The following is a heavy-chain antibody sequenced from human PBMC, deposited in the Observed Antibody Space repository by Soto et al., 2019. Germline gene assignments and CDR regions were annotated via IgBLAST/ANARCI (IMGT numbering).Heavy chain of an antibody. CDR1: GGSISSFY. V-gene: IGHV4-4*07. D-gene: IGHD6-13*01. J-gene: IGHJ4*02. CDR2: IYSGGRS. Sequence: SDTLSLTCTVSGGSISSFYWSWIRQPAGKGLEWIGRIYSGGRSNYNPSLKSRVTMSVDTSKNQFSLRLSSVTAADTAMYYCARGSSRWDYWGQGTLVTVSS. CDR3: ARGSSRWDY.